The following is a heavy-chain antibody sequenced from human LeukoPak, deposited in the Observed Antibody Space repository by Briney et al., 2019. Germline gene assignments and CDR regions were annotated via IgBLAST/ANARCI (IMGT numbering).Heavy chain of an antibody. Sequence: GGSLRLSCAASGFTFDDYAMHWVRQAPGKGLEWVSAISGSGSNTYYADSVKGRFTISRDNSQNTLYLQMNSLRAEDTAVYYCAKTGDYFDSSGYYRPDAFDIWGRGTMVTVSS. V-gene: IGHV3-23*01. J-gene: IGHJ3*02. CDR1: GFTFDDYA. D-gene: IGHD3-22*01. CDR3: AKTGDYFDSSGYYRPDAFDI. CDR2: ISGSGSNT.